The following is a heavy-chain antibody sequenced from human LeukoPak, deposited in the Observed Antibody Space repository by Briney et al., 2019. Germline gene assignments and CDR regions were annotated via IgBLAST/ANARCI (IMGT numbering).Heavy chain of an antibody. J-gene: IGHJ4*02. D-gene: IGHD4-17*01. CDR1: GGSIRSSSYY. V-gene: IGHV4-39*07. CDR2: IYYSGST. CDR3: AKYDYGDYVFDY. Sequence: SETLSLTCTVSGGSIRSSSYYWGWIRQPPGKGLEWIGSIYYSGSTYYNPSLKSRVTISVDTSKNQFSLKLSSVTAADTAVYYCAKYDYGDYVFDYWGQGTLVTVSS.